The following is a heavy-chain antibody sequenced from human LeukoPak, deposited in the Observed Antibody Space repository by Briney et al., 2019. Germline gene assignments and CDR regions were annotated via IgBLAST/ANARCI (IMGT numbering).Heavy chain of an antibody. CDR2: ISGSGGST. CDR1: GFTFSSYA. J-gene: IGHJ5*02. D-gene: IGHD6-13*01. Sequence: GGSLRLSCAASGFTFSSYAMSWVRQAPGKGLEWVSAISGSGGSTSYADSVKGRFTISRDNSKNTLYLQMNSLGAEDTAVYYCAKEVAAAGTNWFDPWGQGTLVTVSS. CDR3: AKEVAAAGTNWFDP. V-gene: IGHV3-23*01.